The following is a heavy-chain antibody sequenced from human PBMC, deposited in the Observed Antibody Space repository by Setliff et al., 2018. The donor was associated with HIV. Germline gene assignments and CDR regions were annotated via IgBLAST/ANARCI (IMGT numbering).Heavy chain of an antibody. CDR1: GFTFSNAW. CDR2: IKSKTDDGTT. J-gene: IGHJ4*02. CDR3: TAVSKAGKVDD. V-gene: IGHV3-15*05. Sequence: PGGSLRLSCAASGFTFSNAWMSWVRQAPGKGLEWVGRIKSKTDDGTTDYAAPVKGRFTISRDDSKNTLYLQMNSLKTEDTAVYYCTAVSKAGKVDDWGQGTLVAVAS. D-gene: IGHD4-4*01.